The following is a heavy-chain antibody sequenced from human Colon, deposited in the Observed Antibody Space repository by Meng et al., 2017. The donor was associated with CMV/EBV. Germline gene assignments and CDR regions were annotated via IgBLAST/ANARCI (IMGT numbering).Heavy chain of an antibody. D-gene: IGHD3-22*01. J-gene: IGHJ4*02. CDR1: GFTFSNAW. CDR3: ARDYYDTSGSI. V-gene: IGHV3-69-1*02. CDR2: ISSSGTI. Sequence: GESLKISCAASGFTFSNAWLSWVRQAPGKGLDWVSYISSSGTIYYADSVKGRFTISRDNAKNSLYLQMNSLRAEDTAVYFCARDYYDTSGSIWGQGTLVTVSS.